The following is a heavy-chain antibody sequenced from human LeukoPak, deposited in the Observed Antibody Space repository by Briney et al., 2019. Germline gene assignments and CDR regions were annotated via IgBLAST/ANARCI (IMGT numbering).Heavy chain of an antibody. D-gene: IGHD5-12*01. CDR1: GYTFTYRY. V-gene: IGHV1-45*02. CDR3: ARSPFSGDDDAFDI. Sequence: GASVNVSCTASGYTFTYRYLHWVRQAPGQALEWMGWITPFNGNTNYAQQFQDRVTITRDRSRNTVYMELNSLRFEDTAMYYCARSPFSGDDDAFDIWGQGTMVTVSS. J-gene: IGHJ3*02. CDR2: ITPFNGNT.